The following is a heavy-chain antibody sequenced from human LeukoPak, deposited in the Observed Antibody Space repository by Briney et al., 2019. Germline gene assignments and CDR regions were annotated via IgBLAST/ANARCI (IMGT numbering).Heavy chain of an antibody. V-gene: IGHV3-48*03. CDR3: AELGLTMIGGV. CDR2: ISSSGSTI. CDR1: GFTFSSYE. J-gene: IGHJ6*04. D-gene: IGHD3-10*02. Sequence: PVGSLRLSCAASGFTFSSYEMNWVRQAPGKGLEWVSYISSSGSTIYYADSVKGRFTISRDNAKNSLHLQMNSLRAEDTAVYYCAELGLTMIGGVWGKGTTVTISS.